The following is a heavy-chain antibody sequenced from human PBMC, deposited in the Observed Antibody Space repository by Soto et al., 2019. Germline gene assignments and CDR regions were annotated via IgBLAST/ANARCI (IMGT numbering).Heavy chain of an antibody. D-gene: IGHD3-10*01. CDR3: AAEVRGVIITGDAFDI. V-gene: IGHV1-58*01. CDR2: IVVGSGNT. Sequence: ASVKVSCKXSGFTFTSSAVQWVRQARGQRLEWIGWIVVGSGNTNYAQKSQEGVTITRDMSTSTAYMELSSLRSEDTAVYYCAAEVRGVIITGDAFDIWGQGTMVTVSS. J-gene: IGHJ3*02. CDR1: GFTFTSSA.